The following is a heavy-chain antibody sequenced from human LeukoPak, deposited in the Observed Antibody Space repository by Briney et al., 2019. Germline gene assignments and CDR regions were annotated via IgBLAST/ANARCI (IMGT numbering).Heavy chain of an antibody. CDR3: ARGLGGDSEHLLGY. CDR1: GYTFTSYD. CDR2: MNPNSGNT. D-gene: IGHD4-23*01. Sequence: ASVKVSCKASGYTFTSYDINWVRQAPGQGLEWMGWMNPNSGNTVYAQKFQGRVTMTRNTSISTAYMELSSLRSEDTAVYYCARGLGGDSEHLLGYWGQGTLVTVSS. V-gene: IGHV1-8*01. J-gene: IGHJ4*02.